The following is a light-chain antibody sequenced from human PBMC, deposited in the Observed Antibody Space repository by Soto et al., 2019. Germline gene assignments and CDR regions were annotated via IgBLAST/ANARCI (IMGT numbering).Light chain of an antibody. Sequence: QSALTQPPSASGSPGQSVTISCTGTSSDVGAYNDVSWYQQYPGKAPKLMIYEVNNRPAGVPDRFSGSKSGKTASLTVSGLQPEDEADYHCPSYAGSNLWVFGGGTKLTVL. CDR3: PSYAGSNLWV. CDR1: SSDVGAYND. CDR2: EVN. J-gene: IGLJ3*02. V-gene: IGLV2-8*01.